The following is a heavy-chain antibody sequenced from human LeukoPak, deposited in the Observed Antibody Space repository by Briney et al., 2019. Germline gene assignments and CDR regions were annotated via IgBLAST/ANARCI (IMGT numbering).Heavy chain of an antibody. CDR2: IYTSGST. Sequence: PSETLSLTCTVSGGSISSYYWSWIRQPAGKGLEWIGRIYTSGSTNYNPSLKSRVTMSVDTSKNQFSLKLSSVTAADTAVYYCACAPTRMATIKGFDYWGQGTLVTVSS. D-gene: IGHD5-24*01. J-gene: IGHJ4*02. CDR3: ACAPTRMATIKGFDY. V-gene: IGHV4-4*07. CDR1: GGSISSYY.